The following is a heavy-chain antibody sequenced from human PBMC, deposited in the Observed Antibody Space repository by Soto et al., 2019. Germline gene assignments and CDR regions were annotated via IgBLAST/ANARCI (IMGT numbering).Heavy chain of an antibody. J-gene: IGHJ5*01. V-gene: IGHV4-39*01. D-gene: IGHD4-17*01. CDR2: IYYSGIT. Sequence: PSETLSLTCTVSGGSISSTTYYWGWIRQPPGKGLEWIGNIYYSGITYYTPSLKSRVTISVDTSKNQFSLKLTSVTAADAAVYYCAVDYGDYLFDSWGQGTLVTVSS. CDR1: GGSISSTTYY. CDR3: AVDYGDYLFDS.